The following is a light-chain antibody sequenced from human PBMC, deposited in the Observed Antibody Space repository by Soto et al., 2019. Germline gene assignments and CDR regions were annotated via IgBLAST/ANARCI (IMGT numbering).Light chain of an antibody. CDR2: GAS. CDR1: QSVSSGY. V-gene: IGKV3-20*01. CDR3: QQYDTSPYT. Sequence: EIVLTQSPGTLSLSPGERATLSCRASQSVSSGYLAWYQQKPGQAPRLIISGASSRATGIPDRFSGSGSETDFTLTISRLEPEDFAVYYCQQYDTSPYTLGQGTKLEIK. J-gene: IGKJ2*01.